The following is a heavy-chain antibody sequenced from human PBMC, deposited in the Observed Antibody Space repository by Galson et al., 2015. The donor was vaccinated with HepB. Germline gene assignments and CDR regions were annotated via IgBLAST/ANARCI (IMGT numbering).Heavy chain of an antibody. CDR1: GFTFSSYA. CDR3: ARGGGYSGYGADY. D-gene: IGHD5-12*01. V-gene: IGHV3-30-3*01. CDR2: ISYDGSNK. Sequence: SLRLSCAASGFTFSSYAMHWVRQAPGKGLEWVAVISYDGSNKYYADSVKGRFTISRDNSKNTLYLQMNSLRAEDTAVYYCARGGGYSGYGADYWGQGTLVTVSS. J-gene: IGHJ4*02.